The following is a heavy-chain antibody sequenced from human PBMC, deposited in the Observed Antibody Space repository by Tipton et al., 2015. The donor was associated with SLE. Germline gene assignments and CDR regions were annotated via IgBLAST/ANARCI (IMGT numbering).Heavy chain of an antibody. J-gene: IGHJ4*02. V-gene: IGHV4-34*01. D-gene: IGHD6-19*01. CDR1: GGSISGYY. CDR3: VGSGTKDY. Sequence: TLSLTCTVSGGSISGYYWSWIRQPPGKGLEWIGEINHSGSTNYNPSLKSRLTISVDMSKNQFSLKLNSVTAADTAVYYCVGSGTKDYWGQGTLVTVSS. CDR2: INHSGST.